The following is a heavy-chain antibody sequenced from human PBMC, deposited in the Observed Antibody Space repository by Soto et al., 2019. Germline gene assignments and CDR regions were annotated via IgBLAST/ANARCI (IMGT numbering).Heavy chain of an antibody. V-gene: IGHV3-33*01. CDR3: ARGDYGDYVPPAEYIQH. D-gene: IGHD4-17*01. CDR2: IWYDGSNN. Sequence: GGSLRLSCAASGFSFSNYGMHWVRQAPGKGLEWVAVIWYDGSNNYYADSVKGRFTISRDNSKNTLYLQMNSLRAEDTAVYYCARGDYGDYVPPAEYIQHWGQGTLVTVSS. J-gene: IGHJ1*01. CDR1: GFSFSNYG.